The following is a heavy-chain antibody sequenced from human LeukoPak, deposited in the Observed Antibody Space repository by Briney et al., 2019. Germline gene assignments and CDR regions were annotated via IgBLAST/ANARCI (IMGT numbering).Heavy chain of an antibody. V-gene: IGHV3-53*01. CDR2: IYSGGST. D-gene: IGHD6-13*01. Sequence: GGSLRLSCAASGFTVSSNYMSWVRQAPGKGLEWVSVIYSGGSTYYADSVKGRFTISRDNSKNTLYLQMNSLRAEDTAVYYCARGGYSSSWYYFDYWGQRTLVTVSS. J-gene: IGHJ4*02. CDR3: ARGGYSSSWYYFDY. CDR1: GFTVSSNY.